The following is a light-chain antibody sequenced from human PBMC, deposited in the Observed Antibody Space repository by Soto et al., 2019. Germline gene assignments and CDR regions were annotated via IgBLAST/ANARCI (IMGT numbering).Light chain of an antibody. CDR3: SSYTISGSRV. CDR1: SNDVGRYNY. J-gene: IGLJ2*01. V-gene: IGLV2-14*03. CDR2: DVS. Sequence: QSALTQPASVSGSPGQSITISCTGTSNDVGRYNYVSWYQQHPGKAPKVMIYDVSFRPSGVSNRFSGSKSGNTASLTISGLQAEDEADYYCSSYTISGSRVFGGGTKVTVL.